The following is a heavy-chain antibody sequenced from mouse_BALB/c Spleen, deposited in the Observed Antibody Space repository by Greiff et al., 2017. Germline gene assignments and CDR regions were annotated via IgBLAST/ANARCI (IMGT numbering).Heavy chain of an antibody. J-gene: IGHJ4*01. D-gene: IGHD3-1*01. CDR1: GYTFTSYW. V-gene: IGHV1-87*01. Sequence: VQLQQSGAGLARPGASVKLSCKASGYTFTSYWMQWVKQRPGQGLEWIGAIYPGDGDTRYTQKFKGKATLTADKSSSTAYMQLSSLASEDSAVYYCARGGGYLYAMDYWGQGTSVTVSS. CDR2: IYPGDGDT. CDR3: ARGGGYLYAMDY.